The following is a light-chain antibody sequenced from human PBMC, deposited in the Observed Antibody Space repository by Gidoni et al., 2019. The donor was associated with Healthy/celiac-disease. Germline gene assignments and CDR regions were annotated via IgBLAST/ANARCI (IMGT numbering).Light chain of an antibody. Sequence: AIQMTQSPSSLSASVGDSVPITCRASQGIRNDLGWYQQKQGKAPKLLIYAASSLQSGVPSRFSGSGSGTDCTLTISSLQPEEFATYYCLQDYNYPRTFGQGTKLEIK. CDR1: QGIRND. CDR2: AAS. CDR3: LQDYNYPRT. V-gene: IGKV1-6*01. J-gene: IGKJ2*01.